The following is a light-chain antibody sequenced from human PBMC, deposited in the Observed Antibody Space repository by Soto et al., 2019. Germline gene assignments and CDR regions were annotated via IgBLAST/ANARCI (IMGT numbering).Light chain of an antibody. CDR3: QQYNNWPA. CDR2: GAS. V-gene: IGKV3-15*01. Sequence: EIVMTQSPATLSVSPGERATLSCRASQSVSSNLAWYQQKPGQAPRLLIYGASTRATGIPARFSGSGSGTEFTLTISSLQSEEFAGYYCQQYNNWPAFGQGTKVEIK. J-gene: IGKJ1*01. CDR1: QSVSSN.